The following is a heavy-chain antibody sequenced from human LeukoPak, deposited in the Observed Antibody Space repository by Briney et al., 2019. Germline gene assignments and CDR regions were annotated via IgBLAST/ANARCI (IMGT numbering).Heavy chain of an antibody. V-gene: IGHV4-4*07. J-gene: IGHJ4*02. CDR1: GGSISSYY. CDR2: IYTSGST. D-gene: IGHD3-22*01. Sequence: SDTLSLTCTVSGGSISSYYWSWIRQPAGKGLEWIGRIYTSGSTNYNPSLKSRVTMSVDTSKNQFSLKLSSVTAADTAVYYCARDANNYYDSSGLDYWGQGTLVTVSS. CDR3: ARDANNYYDSSGLDY.